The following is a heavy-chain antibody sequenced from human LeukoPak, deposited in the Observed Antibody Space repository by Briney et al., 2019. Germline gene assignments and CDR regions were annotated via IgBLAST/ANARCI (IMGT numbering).Heavy chain of an antibody. CDR3: ARLLEWLLWGYMDV. Sequence: PGRSQRLSCAASGFTFSSYGMHCVRQAPGKGLEWGAVIWYEGSNKYYADSVKGRFTISRDNSNKTLYLQMNSLRAEDTAVYYCARLLEWLLWGYMDVWGKGTTVTVSS. CDR2: IWYEGSNK. J-gene: IGHJ6*03. V-gene: IGHV3-33*01. CDR1: GFTFSSYG. D-gene: IGHD3-3*01.